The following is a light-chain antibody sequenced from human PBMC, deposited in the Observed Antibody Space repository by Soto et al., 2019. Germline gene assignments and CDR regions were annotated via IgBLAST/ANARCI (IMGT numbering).Light chain of an antibody. J-gene: IGKJ1*01. CDR1: QSVSSSY. V-gene: IGKV3-20*01. CDR3: QQYGSSSWT. CDR2: GAS. Sequence: LVLTQSPGTLSLSPGERATLSCRASQSVSSSYLAWYQQKPGQAPRLLIYGASSRATGIPDRFSGSGSGTDFTLTISRLEPEDVAVYYCQQYGSSSWTFGQGTKVESK.